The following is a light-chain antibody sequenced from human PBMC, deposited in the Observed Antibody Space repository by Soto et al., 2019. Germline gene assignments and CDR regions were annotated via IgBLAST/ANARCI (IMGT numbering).Light chain of an antibody. V-gene: IGLV1-51*01. CDR3: AAWDDSLSGAL. J-gene: IGLJ7*01. CDR2: DSN. CDR1: SSNIGNNY. Sequence: QSVLTQPPSVSAAPGQKVTISCSGSSSNIGNNYVSWYQQLPGTAPKLLIYDSNKRPSGIPDRFSGSKSGTSASLAISGLRSEDEADYYCAAWDDSLSGALFGGGTQLTVL.